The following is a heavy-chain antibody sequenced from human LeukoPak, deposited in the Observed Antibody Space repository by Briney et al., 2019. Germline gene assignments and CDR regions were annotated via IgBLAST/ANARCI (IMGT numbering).Heavy chain of an antibody. J-gene: IGHJ4*02. V-gene: IGHV3-21*01. D-gene: IGHD3-10*01. Sequence: GGSLRLSCAASGFTFSSYSMYWIRQAPGKGLEWVSSINSDSSYIYYADSVKGRFFISRDNAKNSLYLHMNSLRAEDTAVYYCARDLGSGSMYYFDYWGQGTLVTVSS. CDR1: GFTFSSYS. CDR2: INSDSSYI. CDR3: ARDLGSGSMYYFDY.